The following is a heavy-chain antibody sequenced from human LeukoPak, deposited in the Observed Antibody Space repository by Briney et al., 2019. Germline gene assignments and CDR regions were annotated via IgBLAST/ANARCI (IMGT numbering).Heavy chain of an antibody. CDR2: ISGSGGST. D-gene: IGHD5-18*01. CDR3: AKTRGYSYGPHFDY. V-gene: IGHV3-23*01. J-gene: IGHJ4*02. CDR1: GFTFSSYA. Sequence: PGGSLRLSCAASGFTFSSYAMSWVRQAPGKGLEWVSAISGSGGSTYYADSVKGRFTISRDNSKDTLYLQMNSLRAEDTAVYYCAKTRGYSYGPHFDYWGQGTLVTVSS.